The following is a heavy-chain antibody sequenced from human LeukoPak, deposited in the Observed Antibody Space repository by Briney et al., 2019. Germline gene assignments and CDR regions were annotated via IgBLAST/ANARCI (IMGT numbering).Heavy chain of an antibody. D-gene: IGHD3-9*01. J-gene: IGHJ4*02. CDR2: INPNSGGT. V-gene: IGHV1-2*02. CDR1: GYKFIDYY. Sequence: GASVKVSCKSSGYKFIDYYMLWVRQAPGQGLEWMGWINPNSGGTNYAQKFQGRVSMTRDTSISTLYMDLSSLRSDDTAVYVCARPILTGYSHIDYWGQGTLVTVSS. CDR3: ARPILTGYSHIDY.